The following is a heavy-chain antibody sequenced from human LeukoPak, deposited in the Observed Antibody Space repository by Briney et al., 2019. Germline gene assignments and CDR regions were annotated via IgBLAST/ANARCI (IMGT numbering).Heavy chain of an antibody. CDR2: INSDGSST. D-gene: IGHD6-19*01. CDR3: ARDPSRLAVGPGGFDY. CDR1: GFTFSSYW. Sequence: GGSLRLSCAASGFTFSSYWMHWVRQAPGKGLVWVSRINSDGSSTRYADSVKGRFTISRDNAKNTLYLQMDSLRAEDTAVYYCARDPSRLAVGPGGFDYWGQGTLVTVSS. V-gene: IGHV3-74*01. J-gene: IGHJ4*02.